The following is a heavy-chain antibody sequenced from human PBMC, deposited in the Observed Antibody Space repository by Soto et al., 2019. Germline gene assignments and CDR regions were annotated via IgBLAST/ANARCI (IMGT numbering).Heavy chain of an antibody. CDR1: GGSTNTRSDY. V-gene: IGHV4-39*01. J-gene: IGHJ4*02. Sequence: KASETLSLTCTVSGGSTNTRSDYWGWIRQPPGKGLEWIGSVYYSGSTYDNPSLQSRVTISVDTSRNQFSLKLMSVTAADTAVYFCARQPRGPGYGERGLYFDYWGQGTLVTSPQ. CDR2: VYYSGST. D-gene: IGHD3-16*01. CDR3: ARQPRGPGYGERGLYFDY.